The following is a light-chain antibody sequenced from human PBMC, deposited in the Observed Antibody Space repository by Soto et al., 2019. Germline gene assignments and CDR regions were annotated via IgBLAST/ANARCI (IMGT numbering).Light chain of an antibody. CDR3: QQYNNWPFS. CDR2: GVS. V-gene: IGKV3D-15*01. J-gene: IGKJ5*01. CDR1: QTVTSGY. Sequence: PGERATLSCRASQTVTSGYLAWYQQKPGQAPRLLIYGVSTGATGIPDRFSGSGSGTDFTLTISGLQSEDFALYFCQQYNNWPFSFGPGTRLEIK.